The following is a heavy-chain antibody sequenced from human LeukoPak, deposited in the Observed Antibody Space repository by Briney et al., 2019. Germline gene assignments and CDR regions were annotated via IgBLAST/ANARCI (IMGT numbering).Heavy chain of an antibody. CDR1: GFTFSNYY. CDR2: INPYGSGQ. D-gene: IGHD6-19*01. V-gene: IGHV3-7*01. J-gene: IGHJ4*02. CDR3: TTGAAVEPR. Sequence: GGSLRLSCAASGFTFSNYYMSWVRQAPGKGLEWVGNINPYGSGQYYVDSVRGRFTISRDNAQNSLYLHMNGLRVDDTAIYYCTTGAAVEPRWGQGTLVTVSS.